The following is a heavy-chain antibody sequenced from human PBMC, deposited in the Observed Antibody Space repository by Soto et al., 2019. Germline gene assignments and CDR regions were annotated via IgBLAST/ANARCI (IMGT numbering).Heavy chain of an antibody. D-gene: IGHD3-3*02. J-gene: IGHJ6*02. Sequence: QLQLQESGPGLVKPSETLSLTCTVSGGSISSSSYYWGWIRQPPGKGLEWIGSIYYSGSTYYNPSLKSRVTISVDTSKNQFSLKLSSVTAADTAVYYCARLAVLVPLSPLGMDVWGQGTTVTVSS. V-gene: IGHV4-39*01. CDR2: IYYSGST. CDR3: ARLAVLVPLSPLGMDV. CDR1: GGSISSSSYY.